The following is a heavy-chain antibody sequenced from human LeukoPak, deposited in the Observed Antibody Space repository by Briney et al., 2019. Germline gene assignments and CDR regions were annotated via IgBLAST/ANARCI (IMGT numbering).Heavy chain of an antibody. Sequence: ASVKVSCKASGYTFTSYGISWVRQAPGQGLEWMGWISAYNGNTNYAQKLQGRVTMTTDTPTSTAYMDLRSLRSDDTAMYYCARCGDGYNYVGIDYWGQGTLVTVSS. V-gene: IGHV1-18*01. CDR3: ARCGDGYNYVGIDY. J-gene: IGHJ4*02. CDR2: ISAYNGNT. D-gene: IGHD5-24*01. CDR1: GYTFTSYG.